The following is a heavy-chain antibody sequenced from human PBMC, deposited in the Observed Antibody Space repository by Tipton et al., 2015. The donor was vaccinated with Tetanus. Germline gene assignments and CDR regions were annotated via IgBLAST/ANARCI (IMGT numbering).Heavy chain of an antibody. Sequence: TLSLTCTVSGGSISSYYWSWIRQPAGKGLEWIVRIYTSGSTNYNPPLKSRVTMSVDTSKNKFSLKLSSVTAADTAVYYCASGLAGSSGWPFDYWGQGTLVTVSS. CDR3: ASGLAGSSGWPFDY. J-gene: IGHJ4*02. CDR2: IYTSGST. V-gene: IGHV4-4*07. CDR1: GGSISSYY. D-gene: IGHD6-19*01.